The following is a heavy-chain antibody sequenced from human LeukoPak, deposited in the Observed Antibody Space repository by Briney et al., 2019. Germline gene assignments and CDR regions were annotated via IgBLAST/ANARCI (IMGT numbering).Heavy chain of an antibody. V-gene: IGHV3-23*01. CDR1: GFTFNTYA. Sequence: GGSLRLSCAASGFTFNTYAMSWVRHAPGKGLEWVSAISGGGATSYYADSVEGRFTISRDNSKNTLYLQMNRLRAEDTAIYYCAKDGSSGIAATADAFDIWGQGTMVTVSS. D-gene: IGHD6-13*01. CDR2: ISGGGATS. J-gene: IGHJ3*02. CDR3: AKDGSSGIAATADAFDI.